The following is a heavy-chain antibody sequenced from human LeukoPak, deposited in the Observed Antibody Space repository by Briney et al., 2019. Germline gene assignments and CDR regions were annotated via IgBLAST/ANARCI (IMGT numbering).Heavy chain of an antibody. D-gene: IGHD1-26*01. CDR2: ISGSGGGT. V-gene: IGHV3-23*01. J-gene: IGHJ4*02. CDR3: AKDRSIGTYYTFDH. CDR1: EFTFSSYD. Sequence: GGSLRLSCAASEFTFSSYDMNWVRQAPGKGLEWVSTISGSGGGTYYADSVKGRFTVSRDNSKNSLYLQMSSLTAADTAVYYCAKDRSIGTYYTFDHWGQGTLVTVSS.